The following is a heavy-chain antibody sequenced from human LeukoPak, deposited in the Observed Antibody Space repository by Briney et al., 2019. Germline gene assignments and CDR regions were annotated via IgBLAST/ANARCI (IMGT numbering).Heavy chain of an antibody. Sequence: ASVKVSCNASGYIFTGYYMHWVRQAPGQGLEWMGWINPISGGTNYAQKFQGRVTMTRDTPISTAYMELSRLRSDDTAVYYCARDPSGYSYGSFDYWGQGTLVTVSS. CDR3: ARDPSGYSYGSFDY. D-gene: IGHD5-18*01. J-gene: IGHJ4*02. CDR1: GYIFTGYY. CDR2: INPISGGT. V-gene: IGHV1-2*02.